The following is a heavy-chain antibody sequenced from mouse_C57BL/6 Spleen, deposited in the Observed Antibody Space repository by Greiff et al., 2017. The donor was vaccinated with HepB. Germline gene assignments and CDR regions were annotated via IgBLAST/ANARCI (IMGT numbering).Heavy chain of an antibody. D-gene: IGHD2-1*01. CDR2: ISYSGST. J-gene: IGHJ2*01. CDR3: ARGGGNYPFDY. V-gene: IGHV3-1*01. CDR1: GYSITSGYD. Sequence: EVKVEESGPGMVKPSQSLSLTCTVTGYSITSGYDWHWIRHFPGNKLEWMGYISYSGSTNYNPSLKSRISITHDTSKNHFFLKLNSVTTEDTATYYWARGGGNYPFDYWGQGTTLTVSS.